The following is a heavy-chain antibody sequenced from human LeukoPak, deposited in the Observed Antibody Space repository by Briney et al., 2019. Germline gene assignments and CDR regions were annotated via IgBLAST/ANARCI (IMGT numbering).Heavy chain of an antibody. V-gene: IGHV4-39*07. J-gene: IGHJ3*02. CDR1: GGSISSSSYY. D-gene: IGHD1-1*01. Sequence: SETLSLTCTVSGGSISSSSYYWGWIRQPPGKGLEWIGSIYYSGSTYYNPSLKSRVTISVDTSKHQFSLKLSSVTAADTAMYYCARDLIGRNNLFGETFDIWGQGTMVTVSS. CDR2: IYYSGST. CDR3: ARDLIGRNNLFGETFDI.